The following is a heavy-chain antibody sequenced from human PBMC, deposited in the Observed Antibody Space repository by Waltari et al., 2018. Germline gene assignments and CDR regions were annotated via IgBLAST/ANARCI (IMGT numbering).Heavy chain of an antibody. Sequence: QVQLVQSGAEVKKPGASVKVSCKASGYTFTSYDINWVRQATGQGVEWMGWMKPNSGNTGYAQKFQDRVIMTTNTSISTAYMELSSRRSEDTAVYYCARGAAAGKGANWFDPWGQGTLVIVSS. CDR1: GYTFTSYD. J-gene: IGHJ5*02. CDR2: MKPNSGNT. CDR3: ARGAAAGKGANWFDP. D-gene: IGHD6-13*01. V-gene: IGHV1-8*01.